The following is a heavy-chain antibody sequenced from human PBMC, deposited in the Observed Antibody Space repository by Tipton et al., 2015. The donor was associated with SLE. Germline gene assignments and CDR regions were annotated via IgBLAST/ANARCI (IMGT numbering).Heavy chain of an antibody. J-gene: IGHJ4*02. Sequence: TLSLTCTVSGGSISSYYWNWIRQPPGKGLEWIGEINDSGITNYNPSLKSRVTISVHASKNEFSLRLISVTAADTAVYYCARGLGGIDYGDDGDHWGQGTLVTVSS. D-gene: IGHD4-17*01. CDR2: INDSGIT. CDR1: GGSISSYY. CDR3: ARGLGGIDYGDDGDH. V-gene: IGHV4-34*01.